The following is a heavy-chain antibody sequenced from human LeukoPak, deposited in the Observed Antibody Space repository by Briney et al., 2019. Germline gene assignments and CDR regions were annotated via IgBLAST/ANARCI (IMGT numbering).Heavy chain of an antibody. Sequence: AGGSLRLSCAASGFTFSSYAMSWVRQAPGKGLEWVSVIYSGGSTYYADSVKGRFTISRDNSKNTLYLQMNSLRAEDTAVYYCASPPYYDILTGSQEARDYWGQGTLVTVSS. D-gene: IGHD3-9*01. CDR1: GFTFSSYA. CDR2: IYSGGST. V-gene: IGHV3-66*01. CDR3: ASPPYYDILTGSQEARDY. J-gene: IGHJ4*02.